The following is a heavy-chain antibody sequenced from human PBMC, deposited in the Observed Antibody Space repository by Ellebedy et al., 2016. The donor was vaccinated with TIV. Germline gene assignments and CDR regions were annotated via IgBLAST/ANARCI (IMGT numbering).Heavy chain of an antibody. Sequence: ASVKVSCKVSGYTFTRYYLYWVRQAPGQGLDWMGIINPSGGDTNYAQRFQGRVTMTRDTSTSTVYMELSSLRSEDTAVYYCARGDKYYYESSGYYYTYWGQGTLVAVSS. CDR3: ARGDKYYYESSGYYYTY. CDR2: INPSGGDT. CDR1: GYTFTRYY. V-gene: IGHV1-46*01. J-gene: IGHJ4*02. D-gene: IGHD3-22*01.